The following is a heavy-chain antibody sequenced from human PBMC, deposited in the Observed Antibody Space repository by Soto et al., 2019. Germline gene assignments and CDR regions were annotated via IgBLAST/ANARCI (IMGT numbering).Heavy chain of an antibody. J-gene: IGHJ5*02. CDR2: INHSGST. D-gene: IGHD2-2*01. Sequence: SETLSLTCAVYGGSFSGYYWSWIRQPPGKGLEWIGEINHSGSTNYNPSLKSRVTISVDTSKNQFSLKLSSVTAVDTAVYYCARAHSVSSDIVVVPAALSARNWFDPWGQGTLVTVSS. V-gene: IGHV4-34*01. CDR1: GGSFSGYY. CDR3: ARAHSVSSDIVVVPAALSARNWFDP.